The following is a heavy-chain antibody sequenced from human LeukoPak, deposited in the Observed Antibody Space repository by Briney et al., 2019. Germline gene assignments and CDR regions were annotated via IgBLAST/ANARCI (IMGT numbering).Heavy chain of an antibody. Sequence: GGSLRLSCAASGFTFSSYAMSWVRQAPGKGLEWVSAISGSGGSTYYADSVKGRFTISRDNSKNTLYLQMNSLRAEDTAVYYCAKDSAPAPYQTLNWFDPWGQGTLVTVSS. CDR1: GFTFSSYA. J-gene: IGHJ5*02. CDR2: ISGSGGST. V-gene: IGHV3-23*01. D-gene: IGHD2-2*01. CDR3: AKDSAPAPYQTLNWFDP.